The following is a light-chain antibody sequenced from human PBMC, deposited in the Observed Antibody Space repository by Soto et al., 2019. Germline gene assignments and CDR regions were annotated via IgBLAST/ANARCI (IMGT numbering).Light chain of an antibody. CDR1: SSDVGGFKY. CDR3: SSYTSSKTWV. V-gene: IGLV2-14*01. CDR2: EVG. J-gene: IGLJ3*02. Sequence: QSALTQPASVSGSPGQSITISCTGTSSDVGGFKYVSWYQQHPGKAPKLMIYEVGNRPSGVSDRFSGSKSGNTASLTISGLQTQDDADYYCSSYTSSKTWVFGGGTKLTV.